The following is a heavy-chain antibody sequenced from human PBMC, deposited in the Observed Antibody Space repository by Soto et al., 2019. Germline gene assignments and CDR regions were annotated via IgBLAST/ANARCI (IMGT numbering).Heavy chain of an antibody. CDR3: ARDFVIVGATRGSD. V-gene: IGHV3-30-3*01. Sequence: QVQLVESGGGVVQPGRSLRLSCAASGFTFSSYAMHWVRQAPGKGLEWVAVISYDGSNKYYADSVKGRFTISRDNSKNTRYLQMNSLRAEDTAVYYCARDFVIVGATRGSDWGQGTLGTVSS. J-gene: IGHJ4*02. CDR2: ISYDGSNK. D-gene: IGHD1-26*01. CDR1: GFTFSSYA.